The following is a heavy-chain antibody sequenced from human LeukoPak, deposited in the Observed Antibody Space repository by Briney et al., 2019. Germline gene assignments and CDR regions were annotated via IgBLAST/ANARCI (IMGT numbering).Heavy chain of an antibody. D-gene: IGHD1-26*01. J-gene: IGHJ4*02. CDR2: IYYSGST. Sequence: SETLSLTCTVSGGSISSYYWSRIRQPPGKGLEWIGYIYYSGSTNYNPSLKSRVTISVDTSKNQFSLKLSSVTAADTAVYYCAETRSGSYFDDWGQGTLVTVSS. CDR3: AETRSGSYFDD. CDR1: GGSISSYY. V-gene: IGHV4-59*01.